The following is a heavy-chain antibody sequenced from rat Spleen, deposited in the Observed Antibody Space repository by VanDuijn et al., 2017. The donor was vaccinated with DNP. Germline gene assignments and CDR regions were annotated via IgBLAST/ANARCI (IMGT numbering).Heavy chain of an antibody. V-gene: IGHV2-32*01. J-gene: IGHJ4*01. Sequence: VQLKQSLPGLVQPPQTLSPTFTISGFQLINYHEHCVRQPPGKGLEWMGVIWKHGATRYNSVFKSRLSFSKATSKSQVFLKLSSLQTEDTATYYCARDLIIRDTTSAMDVWGQGTSVTVSS. D-gene: IGHD4-3*01. CDR1: GFQLINYH. CDR3: ARDLIIRDTTSAMDV. CDR2: IWKHGAT.